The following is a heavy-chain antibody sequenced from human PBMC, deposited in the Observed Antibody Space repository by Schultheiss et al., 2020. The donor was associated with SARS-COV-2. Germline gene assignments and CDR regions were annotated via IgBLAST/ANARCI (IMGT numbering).Heavy chain of an antibody. CDR2: INHSGST. Sequence: SETLSLTCAVYGGSFSGYYWSWIRQLPGKGLEWIGEINHSGSTNYNPSLKSRVTISVDTSKNQFSLKLSSVTAADTAVYFCARDFNRYCTSTSCHKGYFYSYTDVWANGTTVTVSS. CDR3: ARDFNRYCTSTSCHKGYFYSYTDV. J-gene: IGHJ6*03. CDR1: GGSFSGYY. V-gene: IGHV4-34*01. D-gene: IGHD2-2*01.